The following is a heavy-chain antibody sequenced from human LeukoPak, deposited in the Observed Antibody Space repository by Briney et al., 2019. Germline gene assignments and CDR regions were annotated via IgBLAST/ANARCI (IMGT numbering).Heavy chain of an antibody. CDR1: AGTFSRSA. Sequence: KLSPKPSAGTFSRSAISRVSQSPGPRRECLGGSVPISGTANYAQKFQGRVTITADESTSTAYMELSSLRSEDTAVYCCARDELGLGYCSGGSCYGMDVWGKGTTVTVSS. CDR2: SVPISGTA. CDR3: ARDELGLGYCSGGSCYGMDV. J-gene: IGHJ6*04. V-gene: IGHV1-69*01. D-gene: IGHD2-15*01.